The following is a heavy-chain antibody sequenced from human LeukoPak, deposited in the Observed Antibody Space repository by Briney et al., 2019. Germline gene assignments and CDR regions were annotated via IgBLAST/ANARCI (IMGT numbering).Heavy chain of an antibody. V-gene: IGHV3-30*02. CDR2: VRYDGYNE. CDR1: GFTFSNFG. J-gene: IGHJ4*02. CDR3: ARATDYGESISSLYQYFED. D-gene: IGHD4-17*01. Sequence: PGGSLRLSCAASGFTFSNFGIHWIRQTPGKGLEWVAFVRYDGYNEYYADSVKGRFTISRDTAKRSLYLQMNNLRAEDTAVYYCARATDYGESISSLYQYFEDWGQGTLVTVSS.